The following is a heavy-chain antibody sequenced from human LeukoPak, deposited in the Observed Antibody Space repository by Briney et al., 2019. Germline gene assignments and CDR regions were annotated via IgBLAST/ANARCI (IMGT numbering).Heavy chain of an antibody. V-gene: IGHV3-48*01. D-gene: IGHD3-10*02. CDR3: AELGITMIGGV. CDR2: ISSRSATI. CDR1: GFTFSSYS. Sequence: GGSLRLSCAASGFTFSSYSMNWVRQAPGKGLEWVSYISSRSATIYYADSVKGRFTISRDNAKNSLYLQMNILRAEDTAVYYCAELGITMIGGVWGKGTTVTISS. J-gene: IGHJ6*04.